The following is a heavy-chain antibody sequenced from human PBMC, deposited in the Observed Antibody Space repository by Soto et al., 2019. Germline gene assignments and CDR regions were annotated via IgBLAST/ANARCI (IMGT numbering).Heavy chain of an antibody. J-gene: IGHJ2*01. CDR3: ARGTPITYWYFDL. CDR2: INPNSGGT. V-gene: IGHV1-2*04. D-gene: IGHD5-12*01. Sequence: QVQLVQSGAEVKKPGASVKVSCKASGYTFTGYYMHWVRQAPGQGLEWMGWINPNSGGTNYAQKFQGWVTMTRDTSISTAYMELSRLSSDDTAVYYWARGTPITYWYFDLWGRGTLVTVSS. CDR1: GYTFTGYY.